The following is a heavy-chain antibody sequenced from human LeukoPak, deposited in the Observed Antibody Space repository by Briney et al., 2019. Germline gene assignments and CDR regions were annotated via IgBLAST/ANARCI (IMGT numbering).Heavy chain of an antibody. CDR1: GGSISGDH. Sequence: SQTLSLTCTVSGGSISGDHWNWIRQPPGKGLEWIGYIYYSGSTNYNPSLKSRVTISIDTSKNQFSLKLTSVTAADTAVYYCAQRNDFGIGGQGTMVTVSS. J-gene: IGHJ3*02. CDR3: AQRNDFGI. CDR2: IYYSGST. V-gene: IGHV4-59*08.